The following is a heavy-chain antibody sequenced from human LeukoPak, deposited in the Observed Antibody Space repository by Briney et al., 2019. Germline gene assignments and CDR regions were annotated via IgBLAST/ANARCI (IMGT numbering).Heavy chain of an antibody. Sequence: GGSLRLSCAASGFTVSSNYMSWVRQAPGKGLEWVSGIYSGGSTYYADSVKGRFTISRDNSKNTLYLQMNSLRAEDTAVYYCARDLGSYYGSGSYYDYWGQGTLVTVSS. CDR2: IYSGGST. CDR1: GFTVSSNY. D-gene: IGHD3-10*01. CDR3: ARDLGSYYGSGSYYDY. J-gene: IGHJ4*02. V-gene: IGHV3-66*01.